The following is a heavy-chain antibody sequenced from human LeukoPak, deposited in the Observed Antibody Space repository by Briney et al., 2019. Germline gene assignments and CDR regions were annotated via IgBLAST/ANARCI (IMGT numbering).Heavy chain of an antibody. CDR3: ARGSAYYDILTGYRPPYGMDV. CDR2: IYTSGST. Sequence: SDTLSLTCTVSGGSISSGSYYWSWILQPPGKGLDLLRRIYTSGSTNYNPSLKSRVTISVDTSKNQFSLKLSSVTAADTAVYYCARGSAYYDILTGYRPPYGMDVWGQGTTVTVSS. CDR1: GGSISSGSYY. J-gene: IGHJ6*02. D-gene: IGHD3-9*01. V-gene: IGHV4-61*02.